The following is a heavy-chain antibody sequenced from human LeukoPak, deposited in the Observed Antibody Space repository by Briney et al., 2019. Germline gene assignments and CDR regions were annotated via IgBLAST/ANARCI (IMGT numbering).Heavy chain of an antibody. J-gene: IGHJ4*02. V-gene: IGHV3-66*01. CDR3: ARGGPAAGRFDY. CDR2: ISNEGAT. CDR1: GFSVSASY. D-gene: IGHD6-13*01. Sequence: GGSLRLSCAASGFSVSASYMSWVRQAPGKGLESVSVISNEGATYYADSVKGRFTISRDNSKNTLYLQMNSLRAEDTAVYYCARGGPAAGRFDYWGQGTLVTVSS.